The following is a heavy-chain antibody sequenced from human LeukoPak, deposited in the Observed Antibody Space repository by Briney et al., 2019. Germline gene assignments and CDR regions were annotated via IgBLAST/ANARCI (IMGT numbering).Heavy chain of an antibody. V-gene: IGHV3-30-3*01. CDR3: ASDPSPVVTLYYFDY. D-gene: IGHD4-23*01. J-gene: IGHJ4*02. Sequence: PGGSLRLSCAASGFTFSSYAMHWVRQAPGKGLEWVAVISYDGSNKYYADSVKGRFTISRDNSKNTLYLQMNSLRAEDTAVYYCASDPSPVVTLYYFDYWGQGTLVTVSS. CDR2: ISYDGSNK. CDR1: GFTFSSYA.